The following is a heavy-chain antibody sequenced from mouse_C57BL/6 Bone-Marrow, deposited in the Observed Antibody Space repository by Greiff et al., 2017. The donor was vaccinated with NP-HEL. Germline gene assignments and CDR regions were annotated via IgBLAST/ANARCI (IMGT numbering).Heavy chain of an antibody. V-gene: IGHV5-6*01. Sequence: DVHLVESGGDLVKPGGSLKLSCAASGFTFSSYGMSWVRQTPDKRLEWVATIRSGGSYHYYPDSVKGRFTISRDNAKNTLYLQMSSLKSEDTAMYYCARPNITTVVADWYFDVWGTGTTVTVSS. CDR1: GFTFSSYG. CDR3: ARPNITTVVADWYFDV. CDR2: IRSGGSYH. J-gene: IGHJ1*03. D-gene: IGHD1-1*01.